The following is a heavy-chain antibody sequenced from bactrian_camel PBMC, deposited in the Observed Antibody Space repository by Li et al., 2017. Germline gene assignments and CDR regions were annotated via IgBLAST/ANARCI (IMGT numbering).Heavy chain of an antibody. D-gene: IGHD5*01. Sequence: VQLVESGGGSVQAGGSLRLSCQASKLAYSRTCMGWFRQAPGKEREAVASIYRDGGFVTSYADSVKGRFTISLDDAKNTVYLQMNSLKPEDTAKYYCAADYQWSCRMGVSTTYMYWGQGTQ. CDR3: AADYQWSCRMGVSTTYMY. V-gene: IGHV3S40*01. CDR1: KLAYSRTC. J-gene: IGHJ4*01. CDR2: IYRDGGFVT.